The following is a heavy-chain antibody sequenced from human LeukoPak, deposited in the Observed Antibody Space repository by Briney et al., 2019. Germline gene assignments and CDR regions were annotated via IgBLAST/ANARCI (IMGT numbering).Heavy chain of an antibody. CDR2: ISWDGGST. Sequence: GGSLRLSCAASGFTFDDYAMHWVRQAPGKGLERVSLISWDGGSTYYADSVKGRFTISRDNSKNSLYLQMNSLRAEDTALYYCAKASSVAGGGSKPDAFDIWGQGTMVTVSS. D-gene: IGHD6-13*01. J-gene: IGHJ3*02. V-gene: IGHV3-43D*03. CDR3: AKASSVAGGGSKPDAFDI. CDR1: GFTFDDYA.